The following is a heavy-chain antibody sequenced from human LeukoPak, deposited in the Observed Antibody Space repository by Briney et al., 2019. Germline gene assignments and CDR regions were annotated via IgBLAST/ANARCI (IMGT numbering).Heavy chain of an antibody. V-gene: IGHV3-30-3*01. Sequence: GSLRLSCAASGFTFADYTMHWVRQAPGKGLEWVAVISFDGSNKYYADSVKGRFTISRDNSKNTLYLQMNSLRTEDTAVYYCATRQVDYWGQGTLVTVSS. CDR1: GFTFADYT. J-gene: IGHJ4*02. CDR3: ATRQVDY. CDR2: ISFDGSNK.